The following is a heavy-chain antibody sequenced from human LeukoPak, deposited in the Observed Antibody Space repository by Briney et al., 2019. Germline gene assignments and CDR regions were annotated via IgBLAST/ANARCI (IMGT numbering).Heavy chain of an antibody. CDR3: ARAVQLWAIYYFDY. J-gene: IGHJ4*02. CDR1: GGSISSYY. V-gene: IGHV4-59*01. CDR2: IYYSGST. D-gene: IGHD5-18*01. Sequence: SETLSLTCTVSGGSISSYYWSWIRQPPGKGLEWIGYIYYSGSTNYNPSLKSRVTISVDTSKNQFSLKLSSVTAADTAVYYCARAVQLWAIYYFDYWGQGTLVTVSS.